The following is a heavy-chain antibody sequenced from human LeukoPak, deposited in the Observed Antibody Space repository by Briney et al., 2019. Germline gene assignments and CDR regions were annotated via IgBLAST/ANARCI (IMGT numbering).Heavy chain of an antibody. CDR1: GYSFTDSL. D-gene: IGHD1-26*01. CDR3: ARETGGNFDAFDI. Sequence: ASVKVSCKAAGYSFTDSLFHWVRQAPGQGLEFVGCMHPNNGGTNYAQKFLGRVTLTRDTSISTAYMDMTWRTSDDTAVYYCARETGGNFDAFDIWGQGTMVT. CDR2: MHPNNGGT. V-gene: IGHV1-2*02. J-gene: IGHJ3*02.